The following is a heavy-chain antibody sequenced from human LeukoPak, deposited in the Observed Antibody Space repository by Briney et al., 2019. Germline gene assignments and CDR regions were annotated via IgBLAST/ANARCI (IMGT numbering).Heavy chain of an antibody. J-gene: IGHJ4*02. CDR3: AKEGRSTTPGY. CDR2: ISSSSSLI. V-gene: IGHV3-21*01. Sequence: GGSLRLSCEASGFAFSFFAMSWVRQAPGKGLEWVASISSSSSLIYYTDSVKGRFTISRDNAKNSLYLQMNSLRAEDTAVYFCAKEGRSTTPGYWGQGTLVTVSS. D-gene: IGHD6-13*01. CDR1: GFAFSFFA.